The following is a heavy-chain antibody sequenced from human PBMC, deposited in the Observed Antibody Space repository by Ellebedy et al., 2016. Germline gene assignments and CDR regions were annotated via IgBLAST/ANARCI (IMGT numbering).Heavy chain of an antibody. CDR2: ISSNSSYI. V-gene: IGHV3-21*01. CDR1: GFTFSNYT. J-gene: IGHJ4*02. D-gene: IGHD6-19*01. CDR3: ARNTPPGRYSSGWYEDY. Sequence: GESLKISXAASGFTFSNYTMNWVRQAPGMGLEWVSSISSNSSYIYYADSVKGRFTISRDNAKNSLYLQMNSLRAEDTAVYYCARNTPPGRYSSGWYEDYWGQGALVTVSS.